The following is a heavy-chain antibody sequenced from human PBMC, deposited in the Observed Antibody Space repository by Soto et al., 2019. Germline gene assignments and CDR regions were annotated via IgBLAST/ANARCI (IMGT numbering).Heavy chain of an antibody. J-gene: IGHJ6*02. CDR1: GGSISSSNW. CDR3: AREKVRGSGRYYGMDV. D-gene: IGHD3-10*01. CDR2: IYHSGST. V-gene: IGHV4-4*02. Sequence: PSETLSLTCAVSGGSISSSNWWSWVRQPPGKGLEWIGEIYHSGSTNYNPSLKSRVTISVDKSKNQFSLKLSSVTAADTAVYYCAREKVRGSGRYYGMDVWGQGTTVTVSS.